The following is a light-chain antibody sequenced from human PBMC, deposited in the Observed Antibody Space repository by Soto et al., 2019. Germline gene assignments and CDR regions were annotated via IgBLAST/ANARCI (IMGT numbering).Light chain of an antibody. CDR2: DVS. V-gene: IGLV2-14*03. J-gene: IGLJ3*02. CDR3: SSYTIGNTWV. Sequence: QSALTQPASVSGSPGQSITISCTGTSSDVGGYNYVSWYQQHPGRAPKLIISDVSNRPSGISNRFSGSKSGNTASLAISGLQAEDEADYYCSSYTIGNTWVFGGGTKVTVL. CDR1: SSDVGGYNY.